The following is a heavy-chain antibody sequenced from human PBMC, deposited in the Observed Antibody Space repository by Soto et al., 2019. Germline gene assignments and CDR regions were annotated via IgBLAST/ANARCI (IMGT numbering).Heavy chain of an antibody. Sequence: PGGSLRLSCAASGFTFSSHAMSWVRQAPGKGLEWVSAISGSGGSTYYADSVKGRFTISRDNSKNTLYLQMNSLRAEDTAVYYCAKDITPSISHLDYWGQGTLVTVSS. J-gene: IGHJ4*02. CDR1: GFTFSSHA. CDR3: AKDITPSISHLDY. V-gene: IGHV3-23*01. D-gene: IGHD3-16*01. CDR2: ISGSGGST.